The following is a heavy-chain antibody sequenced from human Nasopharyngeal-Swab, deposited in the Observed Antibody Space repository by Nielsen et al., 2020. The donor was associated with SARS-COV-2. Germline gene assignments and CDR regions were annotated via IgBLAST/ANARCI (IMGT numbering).Heavy chain of an antibody. CDR3: SKSRGYYYYVDV. V-gene: IGHV3-9*01. CDR1: GFTFDDYA. D-gene: IGHD3-10*01. J-gene: IGHJ6*03. CDR2: ISWNSGSI. Sequence: SLKISCAASGFTFDDYAMHWVRQAPGKGLEWVSGISWNSGSIGYADSVKGRFTISRDNAKNSLYLQMNSLRAEDTALYYCSKSRGYYYYVDVWGKGTTVTVSS.